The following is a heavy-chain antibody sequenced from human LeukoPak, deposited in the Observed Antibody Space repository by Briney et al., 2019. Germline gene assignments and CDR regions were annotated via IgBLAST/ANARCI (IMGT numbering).Heavy chain of an antibody. CDR1: GYTFTSYD. D-gene: IGHD3-3*01. CDR3: ARRSYDFWSGYSGEAFDI. Sequence: ASVKVSCKASGYTFTSYDINWVRQATGQGLEWMGWMNPNSGNTGYAQKFQGRVTITRNTSISTAYMELSRLRSEDTAVYYCARRSYDFWSGYSGEAFDIWGQGTMVTVSS. V-gene: IGHV1-8*03. CDR2: MNPNSGNT. J-gene: IGHJ3*02.